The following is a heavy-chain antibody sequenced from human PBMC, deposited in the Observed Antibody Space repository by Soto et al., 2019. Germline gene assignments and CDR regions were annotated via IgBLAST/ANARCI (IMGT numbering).Heavy chain of an antibody. Sequence: HPWGTLRLSCAASVFTVSSYWMSWVRQAPGKGLEWVANIKQDGSEKYYVDSVKGRFTISRGNAKNSLYLQMNSLRAEDTAVYYCARDSPETTYYDILTGYSWRQNAFDIWGQGTMVTVSS. CDR1: VFTVSSYW. D-gene: IGHD3-9*01. CDR3: ARDSPETTYYDILTGYSWRQNAFDI. CDR2: IKQDGSEK. V-gene: IGHV3-7*01. J-gene: IGHJ3*02.